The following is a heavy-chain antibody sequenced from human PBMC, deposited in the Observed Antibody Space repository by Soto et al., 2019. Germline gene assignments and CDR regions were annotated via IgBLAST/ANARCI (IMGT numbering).Heavy chain of an antibody. CDR1: GFTFISYA. D-gene: IGHD2-2*01. V-gene: IGHV3-30-3*01. CDR2: ISYDGSNT. CDR3: ARDGCSSTSCLYTSPTLDY. Sequence: QVQLVESGGGVVQPGRSLRLSCAASGFTFISYAMHWVRQAPGKGLEWVALISYDGSNTYYADSVKGRFTISRDNSKNTLYLQMNSLRAEDTALYYCARDGCSSTSCLYTSPTLDYWGQGTLVTVSS. J-gene: IGHJ4*02.